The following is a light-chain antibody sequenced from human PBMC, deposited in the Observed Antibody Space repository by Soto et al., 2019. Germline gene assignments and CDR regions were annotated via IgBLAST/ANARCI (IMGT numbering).Light chain of an antibody. CDR3: SSYTTSSTVV. V-gene: IGLV2-14*01. J-gene: IGLJ2*01. Sequence: QSALTQPASVSGSPGQSITISCTGTSSDVGGYNYVSWYQQHPGKAPKLMIFDVSNRPSGVSTRFSGSKSGDTASLTISGLQAEDEAYYYCSSYTTSSTVVFGGGTKLTVL. CDR2: DVS. CDR1: SSDVGGYNY.